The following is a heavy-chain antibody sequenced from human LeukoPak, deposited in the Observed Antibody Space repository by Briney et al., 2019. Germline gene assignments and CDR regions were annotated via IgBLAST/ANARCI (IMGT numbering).Heavy chain of an antibody. CDR1: GGTFSSYA. Sequence: SVKVSCKASGGTFSSYAISWVRQAPGQGLEWMGGIIPIFGTANYAQKFQGRVTITAGESTSTAYMELSSLRSEDTAVYYCASNYYDSSGYITGYFDLWGRGTLVTVSS. V-gene: IGHV1-69*13. CDR3: ASNYYDSSGYITGYFDL. J-gene: IGHJ2*01. D-gene: IGHD3-22*01. CDR2: IIPIFGTA.